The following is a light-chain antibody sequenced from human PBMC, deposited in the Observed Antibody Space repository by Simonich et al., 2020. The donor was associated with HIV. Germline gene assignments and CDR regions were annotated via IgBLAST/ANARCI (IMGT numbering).Light chain of an antibody. CDR3: QAYDSSLSGSV. V-gene: IGLV1-40*01. J-gene: IGLJ3*02. CDR1: RSNIGAGYD. Sequence: QSVLPQPPSVSGAPGQRVTISCTGSRSNIGAGYDVHWYQQLPGTAPKLLIYGNSNRPEGVPDRFSGSKAGTSASLAITGLQAEDEADYYCQAYDSSLSGSVFGGGTKLTVL. CDR2: GNS.